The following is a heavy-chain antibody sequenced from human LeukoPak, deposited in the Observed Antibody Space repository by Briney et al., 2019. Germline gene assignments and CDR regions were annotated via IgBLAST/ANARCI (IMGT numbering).Heavy chain of an antibody. Sequence: SETLSLTCAVYGGSFSGYYWSWIRQPPGKGLEWIGEINHSGSTDYNPSLKSRVTISVDTSKNQFSLKLSSVTAADTAVYYCARGLSFAIWPHYYMDVWGKGTTVTVSS. D-gene: IGHD3-16*01. CDR2: INHSGST. CDR3: ARGLSFAIWPHYYMDV. V-gene: IGHV4-34*01. J-gene: IGHJ6*03. CDR1: GGSFSGYY.